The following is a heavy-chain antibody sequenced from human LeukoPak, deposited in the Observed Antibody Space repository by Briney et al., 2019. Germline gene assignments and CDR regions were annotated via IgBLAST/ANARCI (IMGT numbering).Heavy chain of an antibody. V-gene: IGHV3-30-3*01. J-gene: IGHJ4*02. Sequence: PGGSLRLSCAASGFTFSSYAMHWVRQAPGKRLEWVADTSHDGSNKYYADSVRGRFTISRDNSKNTLYLQMNSLKPEDMAVYFCARGLGMVRGVIFDCWGQGTLVTVSS. D-gene: IGHD3-10*01. CDR1: GFTFSSYA. CDR3: ARGLGMVRGVIFDC. CDR2: TSHDGSNK.